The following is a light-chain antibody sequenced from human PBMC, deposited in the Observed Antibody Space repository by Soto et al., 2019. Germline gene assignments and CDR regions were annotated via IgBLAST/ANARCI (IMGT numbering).Light chain of an antibody. J-gene: IGKJ1*01. CDR3: QQYKTYPWT. V-gene: IGKV1-5*01. Sequence: DIQMTQSPSTLSASLGDRVSITCRASQSVSNWLAWYQQKPGIAPNLLIYDASTLESGVPSRFSGSGSGTEFTLTISSLQPDDFATYYCQQYKTYPWTVGQGTKVDSK. CDR2: DAS. CDR1: QSVSNW.